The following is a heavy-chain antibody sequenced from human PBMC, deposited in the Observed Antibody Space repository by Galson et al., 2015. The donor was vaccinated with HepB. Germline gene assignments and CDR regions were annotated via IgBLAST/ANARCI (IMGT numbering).Heavy chain of an antibody. CDR3: ARDGDYLSYRPHWFDP. D-gene: IGHD4-17*01. Sequence: SLRLSCAASGFTFSSYTMNWVRQAPGKGLEWLSYISTDSSTIYYADSVKGRFTISRDNAKKSLYLQMNSLRAEDTAVYYCARDGDYLSYRPHWFDPWGQGTLVTVSS. V-gene: IGHV3-48*04. CDR1: GFTFSSYT. CDR2: ISTDSSTI. J-gene: IGHJ5*02.